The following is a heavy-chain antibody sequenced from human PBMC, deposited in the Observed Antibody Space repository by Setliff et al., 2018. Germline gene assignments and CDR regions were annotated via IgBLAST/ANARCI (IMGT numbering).Heavy chain of an antibody. J-gene: IGHJ4*02. Sequence: GGSLRLSCAASGFTFSTYAMSWVRQAPGKGLEWVSTIYSGDRDTFYTDSVKGRFTIFRDGSKNTLYLQMTSLRAEDTAVYYCAKPQLELRWGFESWGQGTLVTVSS. D-gene: IGHD1-7*01. CDR2: IYSGDRDT. CDR3: AKPQLELRWGFES. V-gene: IGHV3-23*03. CDR1: GFTFSTYA.